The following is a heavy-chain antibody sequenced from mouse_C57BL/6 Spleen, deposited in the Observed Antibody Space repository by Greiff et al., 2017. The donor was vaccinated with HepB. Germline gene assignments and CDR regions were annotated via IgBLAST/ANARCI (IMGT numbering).Heavy chain of an antibody. D-gene: IGHD1-1*01. J-gene: IGHJ4*01. CDR3: ARGYYYEAY. V-gene: IGHV1-50*01. Sequence: QVQLQQPGAELVKPGASVKLSCKASGYTFTSYWMQWVKQRPGQGLEWIGEIDPSDSYTNYNQKFKGKATLTVDTSSSTAYMQLSSLTSEDSAVYYCARGYYYEAYWGQGTSVTVSS. CDR1: GYTFTSYW. CDR2: IDPSDSYT.